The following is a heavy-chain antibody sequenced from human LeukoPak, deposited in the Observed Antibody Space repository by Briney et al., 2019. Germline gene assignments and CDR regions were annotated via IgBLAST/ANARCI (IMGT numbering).Heavy chain of an antibody. CDR1: GFTFTNAW. D-gene: IGHD3-10*01. J-gene: IGHJ4*02. Sequence: PGGSLRLSCVDSGFTFTNAWMSWVRQAPGKGLEWIGRIKSKTDGETTNYAEPVRGRFTISRDNSKSAVYLQMNSLKIEDTAVYYCTTDLGTYYHGSQRLIPIDYWGQGTLVTVSS. CDR2: IKSKTDGETT. CDR3: TTDLGTYYHGSQRLIPIDY. V-gene: IGHV3-15*01.